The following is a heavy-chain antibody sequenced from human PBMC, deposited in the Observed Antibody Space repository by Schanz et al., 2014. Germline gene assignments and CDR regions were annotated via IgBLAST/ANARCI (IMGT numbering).Heavy chain of an antibody. V-gene: IGHV3-30-3*01. CDR1: GFTLSSYA. CDR2: ISYDGSNK. J-gene: IGHJ4*02. D-gene: IGHD5-12*01. Sequence: VQLLESGGGLVQPGRSLRLSCAAYGFTLSSYAMHWVRQAPGKGLEWVAVISYDGSNKYYADSVKGRFTISRDNSKNTLYLQMNTLRAEDTAVYYCASPSGYSDYGTYFDFWGQGTLVTVSS. CDR3: ASPSGYSDYGTYFDF.